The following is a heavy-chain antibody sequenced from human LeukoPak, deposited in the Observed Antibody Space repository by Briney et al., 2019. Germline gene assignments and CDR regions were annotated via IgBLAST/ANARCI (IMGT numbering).Heavy chain of an antibody. CDR3: AGHDILTGYYHLHFDY. V-gene: IGHV4-59*05. J-gene: IGHJ4*01. CDR2: TYYTGST. Sequence: GSLRLSCAASGFTFSSYEMNWVRQAPGQGLEWIATTYYTGSTYSNPSLKSRVSISVDTSKNQFSLKLTSVTAADTAVYYCAGHDILTGYYHLHFDYWGHGTLVTVSS. CDR1: GFTFSSYE. D-gene: IGHD3-9*01.